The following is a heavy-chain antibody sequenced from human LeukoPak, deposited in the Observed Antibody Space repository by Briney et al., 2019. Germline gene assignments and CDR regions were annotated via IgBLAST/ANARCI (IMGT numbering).Heavy chain of an antibody. V-gene: IGHV3-53*01. D-gene: IGHD3-10*01. CDR2: IESGGST. CDR3: ARVGSYYDMDV. CDR1: GFTVNSKY. Sequence: SGGSLRLSCAASGFTVNSKYMNWVRQAPGKGLEWVSVIESGGSTYYADSVKGRFTISRDSYQNTLYLQMNSLRAEDTAVYYCARVGSYYDMDVWGQGTTVTVSS. J-gene: IGHJ6*02.